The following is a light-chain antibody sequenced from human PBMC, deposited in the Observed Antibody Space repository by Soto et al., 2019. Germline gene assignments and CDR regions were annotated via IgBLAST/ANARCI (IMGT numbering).Light chain of an antibody. Sequence: QSVLTQPPSASGTPGQRVTISCSGSSSNIGSNYVYWYQQLPGTAPKLLIYRNNQRPSGVPDRFSGSKYGTSASLAISGLRSEDEADYYCAAWDDSLSGYVFGPGTKLTVL. CDR1: SSNIGSNY. CDR2: RNN. CDR3: AAWDDSLSGYV. V-gene: IGLV1-47*01. J-gene: IGLJ1*01.